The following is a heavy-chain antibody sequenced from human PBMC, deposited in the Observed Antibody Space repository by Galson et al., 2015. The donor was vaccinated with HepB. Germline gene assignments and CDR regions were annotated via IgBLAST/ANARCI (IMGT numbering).Heavy chain of an antibody. CDR3: ARDTSGPDY. J-gene: IGHJ4*02. Sequence: SLRLSCAASGFTFSSHWMSWVRQTPGKGLEWVANIKHDGSEKYYVDSVKGRFTISRDNAKDSLYLQMNSLRAEDTAVYYCARDTSGPDYWGQGTLVTVSS. CDR1: GFTFSSHW. V-gene: IGHV3-7*03. D-gene: IGHD7-27*01. CDR2: IKHDGSEK.